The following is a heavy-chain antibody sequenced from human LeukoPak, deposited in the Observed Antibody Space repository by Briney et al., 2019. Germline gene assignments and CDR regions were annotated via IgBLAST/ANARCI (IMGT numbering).Heavy chain of an antibody. CDR1: GGSISSYY. V-gene: IGHV4-59*01. CDR3: ARGKYYGSGSYHPYYYYGMDV. CDR2: IYYSGST. D-gene: IGHD3-10*01. Sequence: PSETLSLTCTVSGGSISSYYWSWIRQPPGKGLEWIGYIYYSGSTSYNPSLKSRVTISVDTSKNQFSLKLSSVTAADTAVYYCARGKYYGSGSYHPYYYYGMDVWGQGTTVTVSS. J-gene: IGHJ6*02.